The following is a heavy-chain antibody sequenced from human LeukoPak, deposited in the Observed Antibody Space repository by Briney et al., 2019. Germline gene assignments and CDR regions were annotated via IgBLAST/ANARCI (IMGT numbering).Heavy chain of an antibody. CDR3: AIINWNAPFDY. D-gene: IGHD1-1*01. CDR2: ISWNSGSI. J-gene: IGHJ4*02. CDR1: GFNFNDYA. V-gene: IGHV3-9*01. Sequence: GRSLRLSCGGSGFNFNDYAMHWVRQAPRKGLEWVSGISWNSGSIGYADSVKGRFTISRDNAKNSLYLQMNSLRAEDTALYYCAIINWNAPFDYWGQGTLVTVSS.